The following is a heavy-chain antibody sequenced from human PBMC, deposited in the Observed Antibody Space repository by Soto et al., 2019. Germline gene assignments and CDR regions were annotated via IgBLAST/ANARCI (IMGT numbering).Heavy chain of an antibody. J-gene: IGHJ6*02. Sequence: SETLSLTCTVSGGSVSSESHYWSWIRQPAGKGLEWIGRIYTSGSTNYNPSLKSRVTMSVDTSKNQFSLKLSSVTAADTAVYYCARDGEHAGTRIIHTVGYYYGMDVWGQGTTVTVSS. D-gene: IGHD3-16*01. CDR3: ARDGEHAGTRIIHTVGYYYGMDV. CDR1: GGSVSSESHY. CDR2: IYTSGST. V-gene: IGHV4-61*02.